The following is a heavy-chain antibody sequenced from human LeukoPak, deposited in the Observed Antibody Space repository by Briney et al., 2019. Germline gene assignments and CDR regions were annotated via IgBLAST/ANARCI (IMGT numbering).Heavy chain of an antibody. J-gene: IGHJ4*02. CDR3: ARAGKWELLHGDY. Sequence: GGSLRLSCAASGFTFSSYAMSWVRQAPGKGLEWVSAISGSGGSTYYADSVKGRFTISRDNSKNTLYLQMNSLRAEDTAVYYCARAGKWELLHGDYWGQGTLVTVSS. CDR1: GFTFSSYA. CDR2: ISGSGGST. D-gene: IGHD1-26*01. V-gene: IGHV3-23*01.